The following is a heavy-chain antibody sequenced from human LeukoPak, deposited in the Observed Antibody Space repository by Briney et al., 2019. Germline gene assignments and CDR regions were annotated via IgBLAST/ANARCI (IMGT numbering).Heavy chain of an antibody. CDR1: GFTFSSYS. V-gene: IGHV3-48*01. D-gene: IGHD2-2*02. CDR3: ARESCSSTSCYTETGIDY. J-gene: IGHJ4*02. CDR2: ISSSSSTI. Sequence: GALRLSCAASGFTFSSYSMNWGRQAPGKGLEWVSYISSSSSTIYYADSVKGRFTISRDNAKNSLYLQMNSLRAEDTAVYYCARESCSSTSCYTETGIDYWGQGTLVTVSS.